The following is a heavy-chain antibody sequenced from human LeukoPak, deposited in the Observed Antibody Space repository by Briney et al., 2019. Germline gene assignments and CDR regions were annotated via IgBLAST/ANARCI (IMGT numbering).Heavy chain of an antibody. V-gene: IGHV4-34*01. CDR2: INHSGST. J-gene: IGHJ4*02. CDR1: GGSFSGYY. CDR3: ARVGYYYGSGTDY. Sequence: SETLSLTCADYGGSFSGYYWSWIRQPPGKGLEWIGEINHSGSTNYNPSLKSRVTISVDTSKNQFSLKLSSVTAADTAVYYCARVGYYYGSGTDYWGQGTLVTVSS. D-gene: IGHD3-10*01.